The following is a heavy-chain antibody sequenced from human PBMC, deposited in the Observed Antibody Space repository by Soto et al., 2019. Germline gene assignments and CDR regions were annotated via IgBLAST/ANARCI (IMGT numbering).Heavy chain of an antibody. V-gene: IGHV3-30-3*01. CDR1: GFTFSSYA. J-gene: IGHJ5*02. Sequence: GGSLRLSCAASGFTFSSYAMHWVRQAPGKGLEWVAVISYDGSNKYYADSVKGRFTISRDNSKNTLYLQMNSLRAEDTAVYYCARQKPNSGYDYGFDPWGQGTLVTVSS. D-gene: IGHD5-12*01. CDR3: ARQKPNSGYDYGFDP. CDR2: ISYDGSNK.